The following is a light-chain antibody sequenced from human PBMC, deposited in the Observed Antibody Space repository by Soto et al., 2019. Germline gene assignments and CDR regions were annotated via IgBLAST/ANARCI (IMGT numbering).Light chain of an antibody. CDR2: GAS. J-gene: IGKJ4*01. CDR3: QQHISWPLT. CDR1: QSVRSSH. V-gene: IGKV3-20*01. Sequence: EIVLTQSPGTLSLSRVERATLSCRASQSVRSSHLAWYQQKPGQAPRLLIYGASSRATGIPTRFSGSGSGTDFTLTISNLEPEDFAVYYCQQHISWPLTFGGGTKVDIK.